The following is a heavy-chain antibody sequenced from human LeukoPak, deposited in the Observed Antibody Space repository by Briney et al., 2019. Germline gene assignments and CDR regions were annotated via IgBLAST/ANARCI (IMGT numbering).Heavy chain of an antibody. CDR1: GYTFTGYY. J-gene: IGHJ4*02. CDR3: ASALWFGELFTDLFDY. V-gene: IGHV1-2*02. D-gene: IGHD3-10*01. CDR2: INPNSGGT. Sequence: ASVKVSCKASGYTFTGYYMHWVRQAPGQGLEWMGWINPNSGGTNYAQKFQGRVTMTRDTSTSTAYMELSRLRSDDTAVYYCASALWFGELFTDLFDYWGQGTLVTVSS.